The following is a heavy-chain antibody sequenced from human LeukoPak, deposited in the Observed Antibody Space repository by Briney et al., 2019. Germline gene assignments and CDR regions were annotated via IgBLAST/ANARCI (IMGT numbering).Heavy chain of an antibody. Sequence: GAPVKVSCKASGYTFTRYGISWGRQAPGHGLEWMGCINTNTGNPTYAQGFTGRFVFSLDTSVSTTYLQISSLKAADTAVYYCARDSGITMVRGARGRWFDPWGQGTLVTVSS. V-gene: IGHV7-4-1*02. J-gene: IGHJ5*02. CDR2: INTNTGNP. CDR1: GYTFTRYG. D-gene: IGHD3-10*01. CDR3: ARDSGITMVRGARGRWFDP.